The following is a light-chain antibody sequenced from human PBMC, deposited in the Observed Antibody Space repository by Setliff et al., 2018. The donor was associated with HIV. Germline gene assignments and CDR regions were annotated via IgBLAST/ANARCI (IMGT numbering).Light chain of an antibody. J-gene: IGLJ1*01. Sequence: QSALTQPASVSGSPGQSITISCTGTSSDVGGYKYVYWYQQHPGKAPKLMIYEVNNRPSGISNRFSGSKSGNTASLTISGLQAEDEADYYCSSYTSSSTLVFGTGTKVTVL. CDR3: SSYTSSSTLV. CDR1: SSDVGGYKY. CDR2: EVN. V-gene: IGLV2-14*01.